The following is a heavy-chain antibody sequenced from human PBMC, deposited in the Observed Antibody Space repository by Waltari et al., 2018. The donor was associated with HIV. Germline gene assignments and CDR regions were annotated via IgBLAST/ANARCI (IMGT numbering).Heavy chain of an antibody. V-gene: IGHV4-39*01. J-gene: IGHJ4*02. CDR1: GGSINNRSYY. CDR2: IYYSGRT. Sequence: QLQLEESGPGVVKPSETLSLTCTVSGGSINNRSYYWGWIRQPPGKELEWIGSIYYSGRTYYNPSLKSRVIISVDTSKNQFSLNLSSVTAADRAVYYCASHYAAYSYPLDHWGQGTLVTVSS. CDR3: ASHYAAYSYPLDH. D-gene: IGHD2-2*01.